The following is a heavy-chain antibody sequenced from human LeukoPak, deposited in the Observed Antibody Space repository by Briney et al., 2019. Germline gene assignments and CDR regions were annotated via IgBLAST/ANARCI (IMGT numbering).Heavy chain of an antibody. D-gene: IGHD4-23*01. CDR1: GGTFSSYA. V-gene: IGHV1-3*03. CDR2: INAGNGNT. J-gene: IGHJ4*02. CDR3: ARFDDYGGRALDY. Sequence: ASVKVSCKASGGTFSSYAISWVRQAPGQRLEWMGWINAGNGNTKYSQEFQGRVTITRDTSASTAYMELSSLRSEDMAVYYCARFDDYGGRALDYWGQGTLVTVSS.